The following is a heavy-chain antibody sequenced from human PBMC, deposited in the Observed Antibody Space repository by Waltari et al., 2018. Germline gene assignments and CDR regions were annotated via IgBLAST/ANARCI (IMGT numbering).Heavy chain of an antibody. D-gene: IGHD3-16*01. CDR2: IYWYDDT. J-gene: IGHJ4*02. CDR3: AHFAYRGSRLLDH. CDR1: GFSISSNGVA. V-gene: IGHV2-5*01. Sequence: QITLKESGPTLVKPTETVTLTCSLSGFSISSNGVAVGWIRQPPGKAPESLAIIYWYDDTLYSPILRDRITITKDTSKNQVVLTMTNMDPVDTATYFCAHFAYRGSRLLDHWGQGALVTVSS.